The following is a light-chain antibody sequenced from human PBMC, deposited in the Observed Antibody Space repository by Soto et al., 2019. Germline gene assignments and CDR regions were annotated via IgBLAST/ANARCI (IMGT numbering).Light chain of an antibody. CDR3: QQYYSTPLT. CDR2: WAS. CDR1: QSVLYSSNNKNY. V-gene: IGKV4-1*01. Sequence: DIVMTQSPDSLVVSLGERVTINCKSSQSVLYSSNNKNYLAWYQQKPGQPPKLLIYWASTRESGVPDRFSGSGSGTDFTLTISSLQAEDVAVYYCQQYYSTPLTFGQGTKVEIK. J-gene: IGKJ1*01.